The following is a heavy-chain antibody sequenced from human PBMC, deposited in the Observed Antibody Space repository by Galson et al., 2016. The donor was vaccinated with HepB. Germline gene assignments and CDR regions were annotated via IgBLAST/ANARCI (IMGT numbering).Heavy chain of an antibody. Sequence: SVKVSCKASGYTFTKYRVSWVRQAPGQGLEWMAWISGYSGDTNYSPRFQGRVTLTTDTSTNTVYMEVRSLRSDDTAVYYCARGPLLYDYMDVWGKGTTVTVSS. CDR2: ISGYSGDT. D-gene: IGHD2/OR15-2a*01. J-gene: IGHJ6*03. CDR1: GYTFTKYR. V-gene: IGHV1-18*04. CDR3: ARGPLLYDYMDV.